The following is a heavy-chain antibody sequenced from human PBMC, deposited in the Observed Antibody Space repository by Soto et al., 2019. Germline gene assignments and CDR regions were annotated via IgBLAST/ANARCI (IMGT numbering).Heavy chain of an antibody. J-gene: IGHJ6*02. CDR2: ISESGGSA. D-gene: IGHD3-3*01. CDR1: GFTFSSYA. CDR3: AKGLWSSYYGMDV. Sequence: GGSLRLSCAASGFTFSSYAMTWVRQAPGKGLEWVSGISESGGSAYYADSVKGRFIISRDNSKKTLYLQMNSLRAEDTAVYYCAKGLWSSYYGMDVWGQGTTVTVSS. V-gene: IGHV3-23*01.